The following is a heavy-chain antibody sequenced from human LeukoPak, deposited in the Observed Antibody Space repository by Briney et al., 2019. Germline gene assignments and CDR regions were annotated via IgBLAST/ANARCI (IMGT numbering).Heavy chain of an antibody. Sequence: KTSPTLSLTCTVSGGSISSGGYYWSWIRPHPGKGLEWIGYIYYSATTYYNPSLKSRVTISVYTSKNQFSLKLSSVTAADTAVYYCATWDIVLMVYATWGQGTLVTVSS. D-gene: IGHD2-8*01. CDR3: ATWDIVLMVYAT. CDR2: IYYSATT. CDR1: GGSISSGGYY. V-gene: IGHV4-31*03. J-gene: IGHJ4*02.